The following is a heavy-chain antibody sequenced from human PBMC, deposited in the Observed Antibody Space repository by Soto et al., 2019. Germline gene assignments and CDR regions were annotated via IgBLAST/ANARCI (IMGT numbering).Heavy chain of an antibody. D-gene: IGHD6-13*01. CDR1: GFTFSSYA. CDR3: AKGKRYTSGWYGAFDY. CDR2: IIGSGETT. J-gene: IGHJ4*02. V-gene: IGHV3-23*01. Sequence: GGSLRLSCAASGFTFSSYAMSWVRQAPGKGLEWVSSIIGSGETTYHADSVKGRFTISRDNSKDTLDLQMNSLRADDTAVYYCAKGKRYTSGWYGAFDYWGQGTLVTVSS.